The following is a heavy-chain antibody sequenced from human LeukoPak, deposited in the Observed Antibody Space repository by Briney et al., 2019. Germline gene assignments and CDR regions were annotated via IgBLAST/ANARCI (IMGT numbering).Heavy chain of an antibody. D-gene: IGHD3-22*01. J-gene: IGHJ4*02. CDR2: IYYSGST. V-gene: IGHV4-39*01. Sequence: PSETLSLTCTVSGGSISSSSYYWGWLRQPPGKGLEWIGSIYYSGSTYYNPSLKSRVTISVDTSKNQFSLKLSSVTAADTAVYYCATGYYYDSSGYYYYFDYWGQGTLVTVSS. CDR1: GGSISSSSYY. CDR3: ATGYYYDSSGYYYYFDY.